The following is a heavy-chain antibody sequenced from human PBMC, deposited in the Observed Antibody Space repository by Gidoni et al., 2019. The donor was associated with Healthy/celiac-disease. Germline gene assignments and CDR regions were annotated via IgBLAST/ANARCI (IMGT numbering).Heavy chain of an antibody. Sequence: EVQLLESGGGLVQPGGSLRLSCAASGFTFSSYWMSWVRQAPGKGLEGVANIKQDGSENYYVASVKGRFTISRDNAKNSLYLQMNSLRAEDTAVYYCARVGARMDFDYWGQGTLVTVSS. CDR2: IKQDGSEN. CDR1: GFTFSSYW. D-gene: IGHD1-26*01. V-gene: IGHV3-7*01. CDR3: ARVGARMDFDY. J-gene: IGHJ4*02.